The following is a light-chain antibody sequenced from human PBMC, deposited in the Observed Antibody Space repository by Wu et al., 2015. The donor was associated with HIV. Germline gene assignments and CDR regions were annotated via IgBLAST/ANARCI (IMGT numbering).Light chain of an antibody. J-gene: IGKJ4*01. CDR1: XVVHQQX. CDR2: GAS. V-gene: IGKV3-20*01. Sequence: CRARXVVHQQXFSLVPRXNLACLPRLLIFGASSRATDIPDRFSGSGSGTDFTLTISRLEPEDSAVYFCQQYDSSVTFGGGTKVEIK. CDR3: QQYDSSVT.